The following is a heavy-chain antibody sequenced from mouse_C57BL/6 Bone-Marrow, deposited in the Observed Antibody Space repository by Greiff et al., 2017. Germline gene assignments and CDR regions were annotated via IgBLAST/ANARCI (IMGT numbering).Heavy chain of an antibody. J-gene: IGHJ4*01. CDR1: GYTFTSYW. Sequence: QVHVKQPGAELVKPGASVKLSCKASGYTFTSYWMQWVKQRPGQGLEWIGEIDPSDSYTNYNQKFKGKATLTVDTSSSTAYMQLSSLTSEDSAVYYCAREANHYAMDYWGQGTSVTVSS. D-gene: IGHD1-1*01. CDR3: AREANHYAMDY. V-gene: IGHV1-50*01. CDR2: IDPSDSYT.